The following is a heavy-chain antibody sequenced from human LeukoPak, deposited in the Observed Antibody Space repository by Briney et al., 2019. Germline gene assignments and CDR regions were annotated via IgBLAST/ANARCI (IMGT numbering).Heavy chain of an antibody. CDR3: VRPQSLCDSNGDYSYYFDS. CDR1: GYSFTRFW. D-gene: IGHD3-22*01. V-gene: IGHV5-51*01. Sequence: GESLKISCKVSGYSFTRFWIGWVRQRPGKGLEWVGSVYPGDSETRYSPSLQGQVTISADKSTTTAYLQWSTLKASDTAMYFCVRPQSLCDSNGDYSYYFDSWGQGTLVTVSS. CDR2: VYPGDSET. J-gene: IGHJ4*02.